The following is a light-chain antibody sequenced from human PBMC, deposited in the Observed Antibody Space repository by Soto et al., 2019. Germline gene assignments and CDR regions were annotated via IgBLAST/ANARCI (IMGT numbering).Light chain of an antibody. CDR3: QQYFSSPPT. CDR2: WAS. CDR1: QSVFYSSNSKNY. V-gene: IGKV4-1*01. Sequence: DIVMTQSPDSLAVSLGERATINCKSSQSVFYSSNSKNYLAWYQQKSGHPPKLLIYWASARESGVPDRFSGSGSGTDFTRTISSLQAEDVAVYFCQQYFSSPPTFGGGTKVEIK. J-gene: IGKJ4*01.